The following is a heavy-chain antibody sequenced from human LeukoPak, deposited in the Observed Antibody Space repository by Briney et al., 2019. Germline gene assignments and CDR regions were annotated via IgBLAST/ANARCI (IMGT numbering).Heavy chain of an antibody. Sequence: GGSLRLSCAASGFPFSTYAMSWVRQAPRKGLEWVSAMSGSGYYTYYVESVKGRFTISRDNSKNTLYLHMNSLRADDTAVYYCAKMEGQRLYDYCMDVWGRGTTVTVSS. CDR1: GFPFSTYA. V-gene: IGHV3-23*01. CDR2: MSGSGYYT. D-gene: IGHD3-3*01. J-gene: IGHJ6*03. CDR3: AKMEGQRLYDYCMDV.